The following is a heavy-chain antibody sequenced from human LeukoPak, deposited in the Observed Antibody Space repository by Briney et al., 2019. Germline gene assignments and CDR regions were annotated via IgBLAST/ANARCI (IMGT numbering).Heavy chain of an antibody. CDR1: GGSISSSSYY. V-gene: IGHV4-39*07. CDR2: IYYSGST. CDR3: ARSRQASGLFNS. Sequence: PSETLSLTCTVSGGSISSSSYYWGWIRQPPGKGLEWIGSIYYSGSTYYNPSLKSRFTISVDRPKNQFFLNVTSLTAADTAVYYCARSRQASGLFNSWGQGTLVVVSS. J-gene: IGHJ5*01. D-gene: IGHD3-10*01.